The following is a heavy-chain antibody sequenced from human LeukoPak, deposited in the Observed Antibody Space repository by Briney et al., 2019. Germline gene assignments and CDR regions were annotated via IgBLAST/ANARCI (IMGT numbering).Heavy chain of an antibody. CDR1: GFTFSNAW. J-gene: IGHJ4*02. CDR2: IKEDGSET. D-gene: IGHD3-22*01. Sequence: TGGSLRLSCAASGFTFSNAWMSWVRQVPGKGLECLANIKEDGSETYYADSVKGRFTISRDNPKNLLFLQINSLRVEDTAVYYCAKDGPGITMIVGWWGQGTLVTVSS. CDR3: AKDGPGITMIVGW. V-gene: IGHV3-7*01.